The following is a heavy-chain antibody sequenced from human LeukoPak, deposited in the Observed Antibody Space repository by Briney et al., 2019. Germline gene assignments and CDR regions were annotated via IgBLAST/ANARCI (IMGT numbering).Heavy chain of an antibody. CDR2: IIPIFGTA. J-gene: IGHJ5*02. D-gene: IGHD3-22*01. V-gene: IGHV1-69*01. Sequence: SVKVSCKASGGTFSSYAISWVRQAPGQGLEWMGGIIPIFGTANYAQKFQGRVTITADESTSRAYMELSSLRSEDTAVYYCARERLPDYYDSSAYRPFDPWGQGTLVTVSS. CDR1: GGTFSSYA. CDR3: ARERLPDYYDSSAYRPFDP.